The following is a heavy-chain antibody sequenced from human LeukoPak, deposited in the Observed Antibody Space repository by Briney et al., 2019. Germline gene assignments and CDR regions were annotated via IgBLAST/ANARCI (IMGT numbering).Heavy chain of an antibody. J-gene: IGHJ4*02. CDR3: ARGPRGGAVDY. D-gene: IGHD1-26*01. CDR2: IYYSGST. Sequence: KTSETLSLTCTVSGGSISSYYWGWIRQPPGKGLEWIGSIYYSGSTYYNPSLKSRVTISVDTSKNQFSLKLSSVTAADTAVYYCARGPRGGAVDYWGQGTLVTVSS. V-gene: IGHV4-39*01. CDR1: GGSISSYY.